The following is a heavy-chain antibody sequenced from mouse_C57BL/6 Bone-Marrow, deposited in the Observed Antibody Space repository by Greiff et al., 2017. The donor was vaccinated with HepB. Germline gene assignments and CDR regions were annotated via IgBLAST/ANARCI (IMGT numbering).Heavy chain of an antibody. CDR1: GYTFTDYE. CDR2: IDPETGGT. V-gene: IGHV1-15*01. Sequence: VQLVESGAELVRPGASVTLSCKASGYTFTDYEMHWVKQTPVHGLEWIGAIDPETGGTAYNQKFKGKAILTADKSSSTAYMELRSLTSEDSAVYYCTRATVVAPFAYWGQGTLVTVSA. D-gene: IGHD1-1*01. J-gene: IGHJ3*01. CDR3: TRATVVAPFAY.